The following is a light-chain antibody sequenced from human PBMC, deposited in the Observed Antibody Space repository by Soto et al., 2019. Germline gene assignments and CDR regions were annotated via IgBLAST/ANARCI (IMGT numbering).Light chain of an antibody. CDR1: QSVSGSY. V-gene: IGKV3-20*01. J-gene: IGKJ3*01. CDR3: QQYGSSPST. Sequence: IVLTQSPGTLSLSPGEGATLSCRASQSVSGSYLAWYQQRPGQAPRLVIYDASRRATGIPDRFSGSGSGTDFTLTTRRLEPEDFAIYYCQQYGSSPSTFGPGTKVDIK. CDR2: DAS.